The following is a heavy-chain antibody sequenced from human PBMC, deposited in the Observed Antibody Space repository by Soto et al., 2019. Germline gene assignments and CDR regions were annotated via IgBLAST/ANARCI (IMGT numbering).Heavy chain of an antibody. Sequence: GGSLRLSCAASGFTFSSYAMSWVRQAPGKGLEWVSAISGSGGSTYYADSVKGRFTISRDNSKNTLYLQMNSLRAEDTAVYYCAIEKQSWLQLGYFDYRGQGTLVTVSS. CDR1: GFTFSSYA. V-gene: IGHV3-23*01. J-gene: IGHJ4*02. D-gene: IGHD5-12*01. CDR2: ISGSGGST. CDR3: AIEKQSWLQLGYFDY.